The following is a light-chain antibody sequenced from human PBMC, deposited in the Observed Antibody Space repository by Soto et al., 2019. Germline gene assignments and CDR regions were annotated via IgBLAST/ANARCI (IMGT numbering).Light chain of an antibody. CDR2: DVS. J-gene: IGLJ1*01. Sequence: HSVLTQPRSVSGSPGQSVTISCTGTSSDVGGYNYVSWYQQHPGKAPKLMIYDVSKRPSGVPDRFSGSKSGNTASLTISGLQAEDEADYYCCSYAGSYTLYVFGTGPKVTVL. CDR3: CSYAGSYTLYV. V-gene: IGLV2-11*01. CDR1: SSDVGGYNY.